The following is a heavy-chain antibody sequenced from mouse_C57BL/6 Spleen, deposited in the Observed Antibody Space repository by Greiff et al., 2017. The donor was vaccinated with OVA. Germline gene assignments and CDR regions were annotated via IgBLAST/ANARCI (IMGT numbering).Heavy chain of an antibody. J-gene: IGHJ3*01. V-gene: IGHV5-17*01. D-gene: IGHD4-1*01. Sequence: DVQLVESGGGLVKPGGSLKLSCAASGFTFSDYGMHWVRQAPEKGLEWVAYISSGSSTIYYADTVKGRFTISRDNAKNTLFLQMTSLRSEDTAMYYCAKTGTDAYWGQGTLVTVSA. CDR1: GFTFSDYG. CDR2: ISSGSSTI. CDR3: AKTGTDAY.